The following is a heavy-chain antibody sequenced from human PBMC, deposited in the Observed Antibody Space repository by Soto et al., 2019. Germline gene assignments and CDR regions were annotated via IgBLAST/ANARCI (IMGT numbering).Heavy chain of an antibody. CDR2: IHPTDGST. V-gene: IGHV1-46*01. CDR3: VRDRFGSWTFDY. Sequence: QVQLVQSGAEVKEPGASVKVSCKASGYNFASNQMHLVRQIPGQGLEWMGIIHPTDGSTSYAQRFRGRITLTRDAPTNTDYMELRGLTSEDTAVYYCVRDRFGSWTFDYWGQGTLLTVSS. D-gene: IGHD6-13*01. CDR1: GYNFASNQ. J-gene: IGHJ4*02.